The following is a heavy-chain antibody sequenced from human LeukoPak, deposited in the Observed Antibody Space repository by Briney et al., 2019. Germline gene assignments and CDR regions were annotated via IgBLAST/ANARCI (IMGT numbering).Heavy chain of an antibody. V-gene: IGHV3-7*01. J-gene: IGHJ2*01. CDR2: IKQDGSEK. CDR1: GFTFSIYW. Sequence: GGSLRLSSAASGFTFSIYWMTWVRQAPGKGLEWVASIKQDGSEKYYVDSVKGRFTISRDNAENSLCLQMNSLRGDDTAVYYCAREGSDYYDQNWYFDLWGRGTLVTVSS. D-gene: IGHD3-22*01. CDR3: AREGSDYYDQNWYFDL.